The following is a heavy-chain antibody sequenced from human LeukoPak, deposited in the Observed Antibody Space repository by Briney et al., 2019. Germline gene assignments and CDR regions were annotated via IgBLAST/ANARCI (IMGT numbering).Heavy chain of an antibody. V-gene: IGHV1-2*02. Sequence: GASVKVSCKASGYTFTGYYMHWVRQAPGQGLEWMGWINPNSGGTNYAQKFQGRVTMTRDTSISPAYMELSRLRSDDTAVYYCARGEKYYYDSSGYYARRGIDYWGQGTLVTVSS. CDR2: INPNSGGT. J-gene: IGHJ4*02. D-gene: IGHD3-22*01. CDR3: ARGEKYYYDSSGYYARRGIDY. CDR1: GYTFTGYY.